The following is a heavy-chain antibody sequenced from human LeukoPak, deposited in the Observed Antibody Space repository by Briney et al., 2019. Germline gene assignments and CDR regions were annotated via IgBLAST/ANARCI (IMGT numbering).Heavy chain of an antibody. CDR3: AKTTRITIFGVANSAFDI. V-gene: IGHV3-23*01. CDR2: ISGSGGNT. Sequence: GGSLRLSCAASGFTFTNHAMTWARQAPGEGLEWVSGISGSGGNTYYADSVKGRFTISRDNSRNTLYLAMNSLRVEDTAVYYCAKTTRITIFGVANSAFDIWGQGTMVTVSS. J-gene: IGHJ3*02. CDR1: GFTFTNHA. D-gene: IGHD3-3*01.